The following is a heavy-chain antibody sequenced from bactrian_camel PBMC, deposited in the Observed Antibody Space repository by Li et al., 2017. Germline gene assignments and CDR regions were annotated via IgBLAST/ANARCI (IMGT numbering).Heavy chain of an antibody. V-gene: IGHV3S54*01. D-gene: IGHD1*01. CDR1: GYTYSSNS. CDR2: MYYTDERKK. Sequence: VQLVESGGGSVQAGGSLRLSCVDSGYTYSSNSWGWFRQVPGKEREGVASMYYTDERKKTYAVSVKGRFTISRDNAKNTWYLQLNSLKPADTAMYYCETAVGHASDACLSGSRSTYNYWGQGTQVTVS. J-gene: IGHJ4*01. CDR3: ETAVGHASDACLSGSRSTYNY.